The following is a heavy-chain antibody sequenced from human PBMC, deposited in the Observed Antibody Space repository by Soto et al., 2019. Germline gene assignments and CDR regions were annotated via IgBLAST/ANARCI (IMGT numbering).Heavy chain of an antibody. J-gene: IGHJ2*01. CDR1: GGTFSSYA. Sequence: QVQLVQSGAEVKKPGSSVKVSCKASGGTFSSYAISWVRQAPGQGLEWMGGIIPIFGTANYAQKFQGRVTITADESTSTDYMELSSLRSEDTAVYYCARGPPLYDSSGYYIGSWYFDLWGRGTLVTVSS. CDR3: ARGPPLYDSSGYYIGSWYFDL. CDR2: IIPIFGTA. V-gene: IGHV1-69*12. D-gene: IGHD3-22*01.